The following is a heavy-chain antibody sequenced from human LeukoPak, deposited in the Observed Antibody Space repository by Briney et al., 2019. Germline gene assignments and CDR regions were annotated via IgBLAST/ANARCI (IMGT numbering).Heavy chain of an antibody. J-gene: IGHJ4*02. D-gene: IGHD3-22*01. CDR1: GCTFTGYY. CDR2: INPNSGGT. CDR3: ARDRVYSSGTFDY. Sequence: ASVKVSCKASGCTFTGYYMHWVRQAPGQGLEWMGRINPNSGGTNYARKFQGRVTMTRDTSISTAYMELSRLRSEDTAVYYCARDRVYSSGTFDYWGQGTLVTVSS. V-gene: IGHV1-2*06.